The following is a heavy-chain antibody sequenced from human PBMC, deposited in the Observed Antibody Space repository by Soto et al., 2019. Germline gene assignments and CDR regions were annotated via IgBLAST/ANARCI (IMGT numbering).Heavy chain of an antibody. Sequence: PGGSLRLSCAASGFTFNNYAMSWVRQAPGKGLEWVSGISDSGVSTYYGDSVKGRFTISRDNSKNSLYLQMNSLRDEDTAVYYCARAHDSSGYYGAFDIWGQGTMVTVSS. CDR2: ISDSGVST. CDR1: GFTFNNYA. V-gene: IGHV3-23*01. D-gene: IGHD3-22*01. CDR3: ARAHDSSGYYGAFDI. J-gene: IGHJ3*02.